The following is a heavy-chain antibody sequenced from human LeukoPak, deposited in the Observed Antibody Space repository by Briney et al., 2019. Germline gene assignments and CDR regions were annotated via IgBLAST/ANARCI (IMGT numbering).Heavy chain of an antibody. CDR3: AGDGPRIAALGEDFDY. D-gene: IGHD6-6*01. J-gene: IGHJ4*02. CDR1: GSTFTSYY. CDR2: INPSGVST. Sequence: ASVKASCKASGSTFTSYYMHWVRQAPGQRLEWMGIINPSGVSTRYAQKFQGRVTMTRDTSTSPVYMELRSLRSEHTALYSCAGDGPRIAALGEDFDYWGQGSLVSVCS. V-gene: IGHV1-46*01.